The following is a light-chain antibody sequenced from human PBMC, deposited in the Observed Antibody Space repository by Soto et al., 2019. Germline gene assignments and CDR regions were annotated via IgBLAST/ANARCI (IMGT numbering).Light chain of an antibody. CDR3: QQYDNWPPFT. Sequence: EIVLTQSPGTLSLSPWERVTLSCRASQSVSSNLAWYQQKPGQAPRLLIYGASVRATGIPARFRGSGSGTEFTLTISSLQSEDFAVYYCQQYDNWPPFTFGQGTRLEIK. V-gene: IGKV3-15*01. J-gene: IGKJ5*01. CDR2: GAS. CDR1: QSVSSN.